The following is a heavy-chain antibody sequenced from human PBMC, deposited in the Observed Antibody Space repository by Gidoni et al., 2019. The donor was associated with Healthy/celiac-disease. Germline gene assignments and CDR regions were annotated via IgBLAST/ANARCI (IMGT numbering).Heavy chain of an antibody. V-gene: IGHV1-69*01. CDR2: IIPIFGTA. CDR3: ARSLVVPAAMGTHFFGY. D-gene: IGHD2-2*01. J-gene: IGHJ4*02. CDR1: GGTCGSDA. Sequence: QVQLVQSGAEVKKPGPSVKVACKASGGTCGSDAISWVRQAPGQGLEWMGGIIPIFGTANSAQKFHGRVTITAHESTRTAYMELSSLRSEGTAVYYCARSLVVPAAMGTHFFGYWGQGTLVTVSS.